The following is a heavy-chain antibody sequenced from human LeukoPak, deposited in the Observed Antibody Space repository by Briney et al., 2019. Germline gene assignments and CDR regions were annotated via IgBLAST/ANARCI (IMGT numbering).Heavy chain of an antibody. D-gene: IGHD6-13*01. Sequence: SQTLSLTCTVSGGSISSGSYYWSWVRQPAGKGLEWIGRIYTSGSTNYNPSLKSRVTTSVDTTKNQFSLKLSSVTAADTAVYYCARPRGAAEAPVVGWGQGTLVTVSS. J-gene: IGHJ4*02. CDR1: GGSISSGSYY. CDR3: ARPRGAAEAPVVG. CDR2: IYTSGST. V-gene: IGHV4-61*02.